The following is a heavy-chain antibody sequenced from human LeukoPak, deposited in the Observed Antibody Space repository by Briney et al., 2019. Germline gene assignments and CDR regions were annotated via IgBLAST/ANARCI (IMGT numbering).Heavy chain of an antibody. CDR2: ISGSGSST. CDR1: GFTFSSYA. CDR3: AKGTGIYDILTGYNDYFDC. J-gene: IGHJ4*02. D-gene: IGHD3-9*01. V-gene: IGHV3-23*01. Sequence: GGSLRLSCAASGFTFSSYAMSWVRQTPEKGLEWVSAISGSGSSTYYADSVRGRFTISRDNSKYTLHVQMNDLRDEDTAVYYCAKGTGIYDILTGYNDYFDCWGQGTLVTVSS.